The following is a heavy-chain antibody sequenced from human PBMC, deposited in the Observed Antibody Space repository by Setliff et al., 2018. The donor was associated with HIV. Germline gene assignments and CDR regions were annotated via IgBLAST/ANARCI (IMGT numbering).Heavy chain of an antibody. CDR2: IYNTGST. D-gene: IGHD3-10*01. CDR3: ARRIDNSGSTVFTFDY. V-gene: IGHV4-31*03. Sequence: SETLSLTCTVTGGSISSGGFYWTWIRQHPGKGLEWIGYIYNTGSTYHSPSLESRVTISIDTSKNQFSLKLSSVTAADTAVYYCARRIDNSGSTVFTFDYWGQGTLVTVSS. J-gene: IGHJ4*02. CDR1: GGSISSGGFY.